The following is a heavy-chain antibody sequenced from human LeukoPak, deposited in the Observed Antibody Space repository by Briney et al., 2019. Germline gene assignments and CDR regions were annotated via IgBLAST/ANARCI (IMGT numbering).Heavy chain of an antibody. J-gene: IGHJ6*03. CDR1: GVVFDDFG. Sequence: GGSLRLSCGASGVVFDDFGMTWVRQVPGKGLEWVSGINWNGDSAGYADSVTGRFTISRDNAKNYVYLQMNSLRAEDTAFYYCAREYIVAVVNGGVNSFYYYMDVWGKGTTVTVSS. CDR3: AREYIVAVVNGGVNSFYYYMDV. D-gene: IGHD2-15*01. V-gene: IGHV3-20*04. CDR2: INWNGDSA.